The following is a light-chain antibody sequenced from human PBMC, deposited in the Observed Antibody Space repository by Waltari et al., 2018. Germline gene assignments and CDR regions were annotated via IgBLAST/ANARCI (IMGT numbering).Light chain of an antibody. Sequence: DIQMTQSPSSLSASIGARVTITCRASQDIRNDLGWFQQKPGEAPRRLIYGASTLQTGVPSRFSGSGSGTDFTLTIASLQPEDFATYYCLQHTNYPFTFGPGTKVDVK. V-gene: IGKV1-17*01. CDR1: QDIRND. CDR3: LQHTNYPFT. J-gene: IGKJ3*01. CDR2: GAS.